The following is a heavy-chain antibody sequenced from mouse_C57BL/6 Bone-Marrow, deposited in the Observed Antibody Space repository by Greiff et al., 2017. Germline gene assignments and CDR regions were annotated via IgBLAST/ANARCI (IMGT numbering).Heavy chain of an antibody. CDR2: IRYDGSN. D-gene: IGHD1-1*01. J-gene: IGHJ2*01. CDR3: AREGITTVVDY. V-gene: IGHV3-6*01. Sequence: EVKVEESGPGLVKPSQSLSLTCSVTGYSITSGYYWNWIRQFPGNKLEWMGYIRYDGSNNYNPSLKNRTSITRDTSKNHFFLQLNSVTTEDTATYYCAREGITTVVDYWGQGTTLTVSS. CDR1: GYSITSGYY.